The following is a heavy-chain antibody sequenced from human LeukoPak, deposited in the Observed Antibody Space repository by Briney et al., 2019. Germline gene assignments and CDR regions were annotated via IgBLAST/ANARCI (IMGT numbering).Heavy chain of an antibody. Sequence: SETLSLTCTVSGGSISSYYWSWIRQPPGKGLEWIGYIYYSGSTNYNPSLKSRVTISVDTSKNQFSLKLSSVTAADTAAYYCARRIVGAIAPWGQGTLVTVSS. CDR2: IYYSGST. CDR3: ARRIVGAIAP. CDR1: GGSISSYY. J-gene: IGHJ5*02. V-gene: IGHV4-59*01. D-gene: IGHD1-26*01.